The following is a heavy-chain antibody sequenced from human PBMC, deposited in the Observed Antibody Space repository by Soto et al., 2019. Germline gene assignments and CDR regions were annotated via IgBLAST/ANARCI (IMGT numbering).Heavy chain of an antibody. Sequence: QVQLVQSGAEVKKPGASVKVSCKASGYTFTSYGISWVRQAPGQGLEWMGWISAYNGYTNYPQKLQGRVTMTPDTSASTASMELRSLRSGDTAVYYCARDQGAGSRSSWPQGTNFGYWGRGTLVTVSS. CDR2: ISAYNGYT. J-gene: IGHJ4*02. V-gene: IGHV1-18*04. CDR3: ARDQGAGSRSSWPQGTNFGY. CDR1: GYTFTSYG. D-gene: IGHD6-13*01.